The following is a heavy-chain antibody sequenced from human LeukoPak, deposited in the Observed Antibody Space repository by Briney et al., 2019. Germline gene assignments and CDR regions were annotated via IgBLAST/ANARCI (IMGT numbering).Heavy chain of an antibody. Sequence: SETLSLTCTVSGGSISSTSYYWGWIRQPPGKGLEWIGSVYYSGSTYYNPSLKSRVTISVDTSKNQFSLKLSPVTAADTAVYYCARQLGNYDFWSGYYQFDYWGQGTLVTVSS. CDR2: VYYSGST. CDR3: ARQLGNYDFWSGYYQFDY. J-gene: IGHJ4*02. CDR1: GGSISSTSYY. D-gene: IGHD3-3*01. V-gene: IGHV4-39*01.